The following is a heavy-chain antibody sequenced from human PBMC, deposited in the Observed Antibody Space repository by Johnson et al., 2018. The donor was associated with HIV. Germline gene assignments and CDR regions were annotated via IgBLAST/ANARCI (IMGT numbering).Heavy chain of an antibody. Sequence: QVQLVESGGGVVQPGRSLRLSCAASGFTFSSYAMHWVRQAPGKGLEWVAVIYSGGSTYYADSVKGRFTISRDNSKNTLYLQMNSLRAEDTAVYYCAKALLLWFGEALHAFDIWGQGTMVTVSS. CDR3: AKALLLWFGEALHAFDI. J-gene: IGHJ3*02. V-gene: IGHV3-NL1*01. D-gene: IGHD3-10*01. CDR1: GFTFSSYA. CDR2: IYSGGST.